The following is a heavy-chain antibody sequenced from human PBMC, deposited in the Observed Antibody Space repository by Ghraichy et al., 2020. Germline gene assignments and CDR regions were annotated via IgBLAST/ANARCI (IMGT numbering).Heavy chain of an antibody. Sequence: SETLSLTCAVYSGSFSGYYWSWIRQPPGKGLEWIGEINHSGSTNYNPSLKSRVTISVDTSKNQFSLKLSSVTAADTAVYYCARGAEVIKRSVAGKRPRRGGTDYWGQGTLVTVSS. V-gene: IGHV4-34*01. CDR2: INHSGST. CDR3: ARGAEVIKRSVAGKRPRRGGTDY. D-gene: IGHD6-19*01. J-gene: IGHJ4*02. CDR1: SGSFSGYY.